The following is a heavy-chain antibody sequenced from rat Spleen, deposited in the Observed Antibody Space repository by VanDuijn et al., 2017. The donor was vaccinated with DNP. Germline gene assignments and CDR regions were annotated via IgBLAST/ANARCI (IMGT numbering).Heavy chain of an antibody. CDR2: ISSGGST. D-gene: IGHD4-3*01. Sequence: QVQLKESGPGMVQPSQTLSLTCTVSGFSLTDYSVHWVRQPPGKVLEWIAAISSGGSTYYNSALKSRLSISRDTSKSQVFLKMSSLQTEDTAIYYCTRDLFGVQDYWGQGVMVTVSS. CDR3: TRDLFGVQDY. J-gene: IGHJ2*01. V-gene: IGHV2-19*01. CDR1: GFSLTDYS.